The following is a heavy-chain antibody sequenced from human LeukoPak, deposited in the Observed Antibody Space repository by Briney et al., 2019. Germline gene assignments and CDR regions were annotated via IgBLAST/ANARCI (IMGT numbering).Heavy chain of an antibody. Sequence: GEALQISFKGSGFDFTSHWIHWVRPMPGKGLEWRGMIYPRDCDTRFSPSFQGQVPISADKSISPAYLQWSSLEASDTAMYYCARRFNYGDHEEFDYWGRGTLVTVSS. CDR3: ARRFNYGDHEEFDY. D-gene: IGHD4-17*01. CDR2: IYPRDCDT. V-gene: IGHV5-51*01. CDR1: GFDFTSHW. J-gene: IGHJ4*02.